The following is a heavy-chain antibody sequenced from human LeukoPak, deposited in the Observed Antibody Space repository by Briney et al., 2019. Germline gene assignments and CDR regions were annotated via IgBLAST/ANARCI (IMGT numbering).Heavy chain of an antibody. J-gene: IGHJ6*02. V-gene: IGHV5-51*01. CDR3: AVNLGVRGVTPYTIDV. Sequence: GESLKISCKSSGYSFNNYWIGWVRQMPGKGLEWMGIVYPGDSYTRYNPSFQGQVTISADKSISTAYLQWTSLKASDTATYYCAVNLGVRGVTPYTIDVWGQGTTVTVSS. CDR2: VYPGDSYT. D-gene: IGHD3-10*01. CDR1: GYSFNNYW.